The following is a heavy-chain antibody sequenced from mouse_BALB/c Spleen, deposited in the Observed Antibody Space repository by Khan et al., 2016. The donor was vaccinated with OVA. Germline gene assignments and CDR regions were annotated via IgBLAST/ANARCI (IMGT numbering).Heavy chain of an antibody. J-gene: IGHJ2*01. V-gene: IGHV3-2*02. Sequence: VQLKESGPGLVKPSQSLSLTCTVTGYSITSDYAWNWIRQFQGNKLEWMGFISYSGNTNYNPSLKSRISITRDTSKNQFFLQLTSVTTEDTATYYCARICGGDFDYWGQGTTLTVSS. CDR2: ISYSGNT. CDR1: GYSITSDYA. CDR3: ARICGGDFDY.